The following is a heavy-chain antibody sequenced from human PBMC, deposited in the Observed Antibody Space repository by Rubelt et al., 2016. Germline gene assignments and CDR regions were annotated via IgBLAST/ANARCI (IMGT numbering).Heavy chain of an antibody. CDR1: GYSFSNHW. Sequence: EVQLVQSGAEVKKPGDSLRISCKGSGYSFSNHWITWVRQTPGIGLEWQGRVDPRDPYAHYGPSFQGHVTISTDKSIDTAYLQWSSRKASDTAIYFCARLRADRPSDKAGDYIDSWGQGALVTVSS. J-gene: IGHJ4*02. CDR2: VDPRDPYA. CDR3: ARLRADRPSDKAGDYIDS. D-gene: IGHD3-10*01. V-gene: IGHV5-10-1*01.